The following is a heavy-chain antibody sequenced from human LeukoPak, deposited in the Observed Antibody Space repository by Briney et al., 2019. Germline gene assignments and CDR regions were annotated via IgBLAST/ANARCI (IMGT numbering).Heavy chain of an antibody. J-gene: IGHJ4*02. V-gene: IGHV3-23*01. CDR1: GLTFSSYA. D-gene: IGHD4-17*01. CDR3: ARVQRGVRSPTDY. Sequence: TGGSLRLSCAPSGLTFSSYAMSCVRQAPGRGLEWVSTISGSGGTTYYADSVKGRFTISRDNSKSTLYLQMNSLRAEDTAVYYCARVQRGVRSPTDYWGQGTLVTVSS. CDR2: ISGSGGTT.